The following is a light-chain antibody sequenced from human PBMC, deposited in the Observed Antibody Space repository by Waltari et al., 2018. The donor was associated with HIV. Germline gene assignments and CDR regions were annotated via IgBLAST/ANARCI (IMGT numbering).Light chain of an antibody. J-gene: IGLJ3*02. V-gene: IGLV1-47*01. CDR1: SSNIGTTY. CDR2: RND. CDR3: ATWDDSLGFWL. Sequence: QSVLTQPPSASGTPGQRVTISCSGSSSNIGTTYVYWYRQVPGTAPKLLIYRNDQRPSGVPDRFSGSKSGTSASLAISGLLSEDESDYHCATWDDSLGFWLFGGGTKLTVL.